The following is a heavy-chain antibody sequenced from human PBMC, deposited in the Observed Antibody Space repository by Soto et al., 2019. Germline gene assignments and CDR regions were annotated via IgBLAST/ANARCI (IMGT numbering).Heavy chain of an antibody. V-gene: IGHV1-69*08. D-gene: IGHD4-4*01. J-gene: IGHJ4*02. CDR1: GGTFSSYT. CDR2: IIPILGIA. Sequence: QVQLVQSGAEVKKPGSSVKVSCKASGGTFSSYTISWVRQAPGQGLEWMGRIIPILGIANYAQKFQGRVTITADKSTSTGYMELSSLRSEDTAVYYCARDLDDEGYSNFWGQGTLVTVSS. CDR3: ARDLDDEGYSNF.